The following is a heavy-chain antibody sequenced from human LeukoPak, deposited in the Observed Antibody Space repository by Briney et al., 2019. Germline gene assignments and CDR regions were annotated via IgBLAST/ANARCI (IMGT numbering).Heavy chain of an antibody. J-gene: IGHJ4*02. CDR2: ISGSGGST. D-gene: IGHD2-2*02. Sequence: GGSLRLSCAASGFTFSSYAMSWVRQAPGKGLEWVSAISGSGGSTYYADSVKGRFTISRDNSKNTLYLQMNSLRAEDTAVYYCAKGGEYCSSTSCYMGYFDYWGQGTLVTVSS. CDR1: GFTFSSYA. V-gene: IGHV3-23*01. CDR3: AKGGEYCSSTSCYMGYFDY.